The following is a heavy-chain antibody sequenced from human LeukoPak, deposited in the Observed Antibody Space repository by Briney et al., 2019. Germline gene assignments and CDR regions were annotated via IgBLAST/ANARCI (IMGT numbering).Heavy chain of an antibody. V-gene: IGHV4-39*01. J-gene: IGHJ5*02. Sequence: SETLSLTCTVSGGSISSSSYDWGWIRQPPGKGLEWIGSIYYSGSTYYNPSLKSRVTISVDTSKNQFSLKLSSVTAADTAVYYCARPQVLLSFSWFDPWGQGTLVTVSS. CDR3: ARPQVLLSFSWFDP. CDR2: IYYSGST. D-gene: IGHD2-15*01. CDR1: GGSISSSSYD.